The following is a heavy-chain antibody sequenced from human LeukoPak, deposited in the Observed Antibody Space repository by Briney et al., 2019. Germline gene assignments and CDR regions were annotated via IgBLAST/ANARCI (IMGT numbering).Heavy chain of an antibody. D-gene: IGHD6-19*01. CDR2: VYSGGST. CDR1: GFTVSTIY. V-gene: IGHV3-66*01. J-gene: IGHJ4*02. CDR3: AKGWRIAVAGSDY. Sequence: PGGSLRLSCAASGFTVSTIYMSWVRQAPGKGLEWVSVVYSGGSTYYADSVKGRFTISRDNSKNTLYLQMSSLRAEDTAVYYCAKGWRIAVAGSDYWGQGTLVTVSS.